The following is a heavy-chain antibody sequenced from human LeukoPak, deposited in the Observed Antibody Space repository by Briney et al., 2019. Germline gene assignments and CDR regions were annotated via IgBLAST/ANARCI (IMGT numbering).Heavy chain of an antibody. CDR2: ISGDGITT. J-gene: IGHJ4*02. CDR3: ARDPYGGDFDY. Sequence: GGSLRLSCAVSGFTFSSYWMHWVRQAPGKGLVWVSRISGDGITTNYADSVAGRFTISRDNAKNTLYLQMNSLRAEDTAVYYCARDPYGGDFDYWGQGTLVTVSS. V-gene: IGHV3-74*01. CDR1: GFTFSSYW. D-gene: IGHD4-23*01.